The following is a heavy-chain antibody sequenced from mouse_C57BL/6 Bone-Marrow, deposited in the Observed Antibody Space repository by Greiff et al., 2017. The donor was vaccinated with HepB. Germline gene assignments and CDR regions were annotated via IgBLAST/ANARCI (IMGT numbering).Heavy chain of an antibody. CDR3: ARQVYYGSSPSYYYAMDY. V-gene: IGHV1-59*01. CDR1: GYTFTSYW. D-gene: IGHD1-1*01. J-gene: IGHJ4*01. CDR2: IDPSDSYT. Sequence: QVQLQQPGAELVRPGTSVKLSCKASGYTFTSYWMHWVKQRPGQGLEWIGVIDPSDSYTNYNQKFKGKATLTVDTSSSTAYMQLSSLTSEDSAVYYCARQVYYGSSPSYYYAMDYWGQGTSVTVSS.